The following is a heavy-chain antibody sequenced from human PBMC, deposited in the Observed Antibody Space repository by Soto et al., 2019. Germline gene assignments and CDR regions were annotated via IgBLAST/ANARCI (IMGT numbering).Heavy chain of an antibody. CDR2: INHSGST. CDR3: AREGVDTAMRGNLDY. D-gene: IGHD5-18*01. V-gene: IGHV4-34*01. CDR1: GGSFSGYY. J-gene: IGHJ4*02. Sequence: QVQLQQWGAGLLKPSETLSLTCAVYGGSFSGYYWSWIRQPPGKGLEWIGEINHSGSTNYNPSLKSRVTISVDTSKNQFSLKLSSVTAADTAVYYCAREGVDTAMRGNLDYWGQGTLVTVSS.